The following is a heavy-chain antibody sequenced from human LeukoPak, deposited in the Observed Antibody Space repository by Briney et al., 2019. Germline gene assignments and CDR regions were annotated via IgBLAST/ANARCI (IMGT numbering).Heavy chain of an antibody. CDR3: ASFVVVTEDDAFDV. Sequence: PSETLSLTCAVYGGSFSGYYWSWIRQPPGKGLEWVGEINHSGSTNYNPSLKSRVTISVDTSKNQFSLKLTSVTAADTAMYYCASFVVVTEDDAFDVWGQGTMVTVSS. CDR1: GGSFSGYY. D-gene: IGHD2-21*02. CDR2: INHSGST. V-gene: IGHV4-34*01. J-gene: IGHJ3*01.